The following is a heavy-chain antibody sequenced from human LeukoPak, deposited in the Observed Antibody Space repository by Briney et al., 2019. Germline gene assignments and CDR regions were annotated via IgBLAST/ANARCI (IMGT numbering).Heavy chain of an antibody. CDR3: ARGGYGVWFDP. J-gene: IGHJ5*02. CDR1: GFTFSSYA. V-gene: IGHV3-23*01. CDR2: ISGSGGST. D-gene: IGHD5-12*01. Sequence: GGSLRLSCAASGFTFSSYAMSWVRQAPGKGLEWVSAISGSGGSTYYADSVKGRFTISRDNAKNSLYLQMNSLRAEDTAVYYCARGGYGVWFDPWGQGTLVTVSS.